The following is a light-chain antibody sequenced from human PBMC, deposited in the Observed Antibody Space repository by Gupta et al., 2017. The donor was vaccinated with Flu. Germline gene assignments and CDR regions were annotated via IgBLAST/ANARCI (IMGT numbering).Light chain of an antibody. CDR3: CSYVGSDTFV. CDR1: SSFASYNL. CDR2: DVN. Sequence: QSALTQPASVSGSPGHSITISCTGTSSFASYNLVSWYQHHPGEAHKLIIYDVNKRPAGVPNRFSGSKAGNTASLTISGLQAEDEAYYYCCSYVGSDTFVFGTATTVSGL. V-gene: IGLV2-23*02. J-gene: IGLJ1*01.